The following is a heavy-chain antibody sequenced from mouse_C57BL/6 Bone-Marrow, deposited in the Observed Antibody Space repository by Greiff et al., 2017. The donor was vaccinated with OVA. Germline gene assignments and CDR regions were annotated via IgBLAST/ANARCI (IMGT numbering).Heavy chain of an antibody. D-gene: IGHD2-5*01. CDR3: TRSNYGGYAMDY. J-gene: IGHJ4*01. V-gene: IGHV1-15*01. CDR1: GYTFTDYE. Sequence: QVQLQQSGAELVRPGASVTLSCKASGYTFTDYEMHWVKQTPVHGLEWIGAIDPETGGTAYNQKFKGKAILTADKSSSKAYMELRSLTSEDSAVYYCTRSNYGGYAMDYWGQGTSVTVSS. CDR2: IDPETGGT.